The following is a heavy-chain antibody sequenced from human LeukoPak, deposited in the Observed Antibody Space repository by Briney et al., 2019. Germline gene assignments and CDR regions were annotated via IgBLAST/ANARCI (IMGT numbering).Heavy chain of an antibody. CDR3: ARDRTIFGVVTPQYYFDY. D-gene: IGHD3-3*01. CDR2: IWYDGSNK. CDR1: GFTFSSYG. J-gene: IGHJ4*02. Sequence: PGGSLRLSCAASGFTFSSYGMHWVRQAPGEGLEWVAVIWYDGSNKYYADSVKGRFTISRDNSKNTLYLQMNSLRAEDTAVYYCARDRTIFGVVTPQYYFDYWGQGTLVTVSS. V-gene: IGHV3-33*01.